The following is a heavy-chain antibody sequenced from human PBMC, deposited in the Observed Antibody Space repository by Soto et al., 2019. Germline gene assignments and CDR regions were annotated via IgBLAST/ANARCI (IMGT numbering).Heavy chain of an antibody. J-gene: IGHJ6*03. CDR1: GFTFSSYA. V-gene: IGHV3-23*01. Sequence: EVQLLESGGGLVQPGGSLRLSCAASGFTFSSYAMSWVRQAPGKGLEWVAGIRGSGGSTYYADSVKGRFTISRDSSKNTLYLQMNSLRAEDTAVYYCAKNNDYNYYYYMDFWGKGTTVSVSS. CDR3: AKNNDYNYYYYMDF. CDR2: IRGSGGST. D-gene: IGHD1-1*01.